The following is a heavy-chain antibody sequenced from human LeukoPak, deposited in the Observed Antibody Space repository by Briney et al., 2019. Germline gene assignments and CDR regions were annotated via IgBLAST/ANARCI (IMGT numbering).Heavy chain of an antibody. Sequence: ASVKVSCKASGYTFTSYGISWVRQAPGQGLEWMGWISAYNGNTNYAQKLQGRVTMTTDTSTSTAYMELRSLRSDDTAAYYCARSHVDTENFDYWGQGTLVTVSS. CDR3: ARSHVDTENFDY. D-gene: IGHD5-18*01. J-gene: IGHJ4*02. CDR1: GYTFTSYG. CDR2: ISAYNGNT. V-gene: IGHV1-18*04.